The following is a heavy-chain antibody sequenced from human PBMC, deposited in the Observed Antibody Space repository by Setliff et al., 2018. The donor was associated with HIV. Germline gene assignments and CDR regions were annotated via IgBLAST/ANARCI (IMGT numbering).Heavy chain of an antibody. D-gene: IGHD1-26*01. CDR3: GRGPHIVGAPWAVIDY. CDR2: IFHNGTI. J-gene: IGHJ4*02. Sequence: PSETLSLTCAVYGVSFSGYSWSWIRQPPGKGLEWIGEIFHNGTINCNPSLTSRVALSIDTFKSQISLNMTSLTTADTAIYYCGRGPHIVGAPWAVIDYWAQGKPVTVSS. CDR1: GVSFSGYS. V-gene: IGHV4-34*01.